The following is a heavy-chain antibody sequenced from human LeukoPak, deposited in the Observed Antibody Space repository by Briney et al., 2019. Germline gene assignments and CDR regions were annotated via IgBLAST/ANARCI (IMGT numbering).Heavy chain of an antibody. Sequence: GGSLRLSCAASGFTFSDYYMSWIRQAPGKGLEWVSYIDSSGSTIYYADSVKGRFTISRDNAKNSLYLQMNSLRAEDTAVYYCAREGCSSTSCSDFDYWGQGTLVTVSS. V-gene: IGHV3-11*01. CDR2: IDSSGSTI. D-gene: IGHD2-2*01. J-gene: IGHJ4*02. CDR1: GFTFSDYY. CDR3: AREGCSSTSCSDFDY.